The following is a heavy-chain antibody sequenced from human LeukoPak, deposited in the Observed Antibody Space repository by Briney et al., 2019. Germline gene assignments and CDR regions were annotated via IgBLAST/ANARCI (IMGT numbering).Heavy chain of an antibody. CDR2: ISYDGSNK. CDR1: GSTFSSYD. V-gene: IGHV3-30-3*01. D-gene: IGHD6-6*01. Sequence: GGSLRLSCAASGSTFSSYDMHWVRRAPGKGLEWVAVISYDGSNKYYADSVKGRFTISRDNSKNTLYLQMNSLRAEDTAVYYCARSDSSSSLYYFDYWGQGTLVTVSS. CDR3: ARSDSSSSLYYFDY. J-gene: IGHJ4*02.